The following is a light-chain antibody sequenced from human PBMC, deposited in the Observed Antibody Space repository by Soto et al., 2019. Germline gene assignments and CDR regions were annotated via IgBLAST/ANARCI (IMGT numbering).Light chain of an antibody. CDR3: QQRHNWIT. J-gene: IGKJ5*01. CDR2: ATS. CDR1: QSIPSKY. V-gene: IGKV3D-20*02. Sequence: EIVLTQSPATLSLSPGERGTLSCRASQSIPSKYLAWYQQKLGQSPRLLIYATSSRATGIPARFSGSGFGTDFTLTISSLEPEDFAVYYCQQRHNWITFGQGTRLEI.